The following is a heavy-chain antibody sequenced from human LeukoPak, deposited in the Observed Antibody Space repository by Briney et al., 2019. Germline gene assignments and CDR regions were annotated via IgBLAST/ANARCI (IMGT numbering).Heavy chain of an antibody. CDR1: GYTFTSYD. CDR2: MNPNSGNT. J-gene: IGHJ3*02. D-gene: IGHD5-18*01. V-gene: IGHV1-8*01. CDR3: ARGGYSYGYVSFDI. Sequence: ASVKVSCKASGYTFTSYDINWVRQATGQGLEWMGWMNPNSGNTGYAQKFQGRVTMTRNTSISTAYMELSSLRSDDTAVYYCARGGYSYGYVSFDIWGQGTMVTVSS.